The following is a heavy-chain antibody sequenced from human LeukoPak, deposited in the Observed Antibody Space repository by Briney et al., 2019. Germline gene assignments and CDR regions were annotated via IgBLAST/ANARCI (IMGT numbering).Heavy chain of an antibody. CDR3: AKMRGGTSVTNYFDS. CDR2: ISGSGGST. CDR1: GFTFSSYA. D-gene: IGHD4-17*01. Sequence: GGSLRLSCAASGFTFSSYAMSWVRQAPGKGLEWVSAISGSGGSTYYADSVKGRFTISRDNSKTTLYLQMNSLRAEDTAVYYCAKMRGGTSVTNYFDSWGQGTLVTVSS. J-gene: IGHJ4*02. V-gene: IGHV3-23*01.